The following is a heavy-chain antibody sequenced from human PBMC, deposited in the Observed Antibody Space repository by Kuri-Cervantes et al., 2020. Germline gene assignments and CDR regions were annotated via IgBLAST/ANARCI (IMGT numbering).Heavy chain of an antibody. CDR1: GFTFSSYA. D-gene: IGHD6-25*01. J-gene: IGHJ4*02. V-gene: IGHV3-30-3*01. CDR2: ISYDGSNK. Sequence: GESLKISCAASGFTFSSYAMHWVRQAPGKGLEWVAVISYDGSNKYYADSVKGRFTISRDNSKNTLYLQMNSLRAEDTAVYYCARAAAVFRTPRFDYWGQGTLVTVSS. CDR3: ARAAAVFRTPRFDY.